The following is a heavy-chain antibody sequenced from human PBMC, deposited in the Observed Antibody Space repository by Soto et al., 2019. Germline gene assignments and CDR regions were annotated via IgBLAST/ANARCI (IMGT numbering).Heavy chain of an antibody. CDR1: GYTFTSNG. CDR3: AREPNYFDY. J-gene: IGHJ4*02. CDR2: ISAYNGNT. V-gene: IGHV1-18*01. Sequence: QVQLVQSGAEVKKPGASVEVSCKASGYTFTSNGFSWVQQPPGQGLEWMGWISAYNGNTKHAQKLQGRVTMTTDTSTSTAYMELRSLRSDDTAVYYCAREPNYFDYWGQGTLVTVSS.